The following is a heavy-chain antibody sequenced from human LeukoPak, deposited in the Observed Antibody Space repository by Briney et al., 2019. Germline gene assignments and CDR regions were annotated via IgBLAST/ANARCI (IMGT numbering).Heavy chain of an antibody. CDR2: ISSSSSYI. V-gene: IGHV3-21*01. CDR1: GFTFSSYS. J-gene: IGHJ4*02. CDR3: AKPARTDYADY. Sequence: GGSLRLSCAASGFTFSSYSMNWVRQAPGKGLEWVSSISSSSSYIYYADSVKGRFSISRDNSENILYLQMNSLRAEDTAVYYCAKPARTDYADYWGQGTPVTVSS. D-gene: IGHD1-14*01.